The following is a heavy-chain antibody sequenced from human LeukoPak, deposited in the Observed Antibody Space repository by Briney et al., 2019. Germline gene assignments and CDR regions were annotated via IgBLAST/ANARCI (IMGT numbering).Heavy chain of an antibody. Sequence: GGSLRLSCSASGFTLTWHVMHWVRQAPGKALEYVSFIHHNGDITSYADSVRGRFTVSRDNAKNSLFLQMNSLRAEDTAIYYCTTDTWYSAGHWGQGTLVTVSS. CDR2: IHHNGDIT. D-gene: IGHD2-15*01. CDR1: GFTLTWHV. CDR3: TTDTWYSAGH. J-gene: IGHJ4*02. V-gene: IGHV3-64*04.